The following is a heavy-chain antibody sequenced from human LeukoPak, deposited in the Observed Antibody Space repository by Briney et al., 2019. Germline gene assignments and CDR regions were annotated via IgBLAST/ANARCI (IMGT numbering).Heavy chain of an antibody. Sequence: PSETLSLTCTVSGDSISSNSYYWGWIRQPPGKGPEWIGSIYYSGATSYTPSLKSRVTISVDTSKNHFSLRLSSLTAADTAVYYCAGYFYYGMDVWGQGTTVTVSS. J-gene: IGHJ6*02. CDR3: AGYFYYGMDV. CDR1: GDSISSNSYY. CDR2: IYYSGAT. V-gene: IGHV4-39*02.